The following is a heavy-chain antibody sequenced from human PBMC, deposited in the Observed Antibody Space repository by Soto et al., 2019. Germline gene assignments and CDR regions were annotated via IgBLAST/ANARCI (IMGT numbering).Heavy chain of an antibody. V-gene: IGHV1-18*01. D-gene: IGHD6-13*01. CDR1: GYTFTSYG. CDR2: ISAYNGNT. CDR3: ARVSPSSRAAEP. Sequence: QVQLVQSGAEVKKPGASVRVSCKASGYTFTSYGISWVRQAPGQGLEWMGWISAYNGNTNYTQSLQGRVSMTTDTSTTTAYMELRSLKSDDTAVYYCARVSPSSRAAEPWGQGTLVTVS. J-gene: IGHJ4*02.